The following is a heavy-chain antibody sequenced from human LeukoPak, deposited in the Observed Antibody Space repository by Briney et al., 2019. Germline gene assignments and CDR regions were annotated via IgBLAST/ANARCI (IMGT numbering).Heavy chain of an antibody. Sequence: GGSLRLSCAASGFTFSNAWMSWVRQAPGKGLEWVSAISGSGGSTYYADSVKGRFTISRDNSKNTLYLQMNSLRAEDTAVYYWAKDRVPGGYLRGELDYWGQGTLVTVSS. CDR3: AKDRVPGGYLRGELDY. CDR1: GFTFSNAW. J-gene: IGHJ4*02. D-gene: IGHD3-22*01. CDR2: ISGSGGST. V-gene: IGHV3-23*01.